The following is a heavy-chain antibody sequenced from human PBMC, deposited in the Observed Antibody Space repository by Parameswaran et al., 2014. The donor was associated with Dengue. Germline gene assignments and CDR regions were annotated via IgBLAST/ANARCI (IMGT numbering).Heavy chain of an antibody. V-gene: IGHV4-59*01. CDR3: ARGGYSYGNDY. J-gene: IGHJ4*02. D-gene: IGHD5-18*01. CDR2: IYYSGST. Sequence: RWIRQPPGKGLEWIGYIYYSGSTNYNPSLKSRVTISVDTSKNQFSLKLSSVTAADTAVYYCARGGYSYGNDYWGQGTLVTVSS.